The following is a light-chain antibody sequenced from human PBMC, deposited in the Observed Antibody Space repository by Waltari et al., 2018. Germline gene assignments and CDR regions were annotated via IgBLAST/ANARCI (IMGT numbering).Light chain of an antibody. CDR1: QSLNSW. CDR2: KAS. J-gene: IGKJ2*01. V-gene: IGKV1-5*03. Sequence: DIQMTQSPSTLSASVGDRVTITCRASQSLNSWLAWYQQKPGKAPQVLIYKASFLKSGGPSRFSGSGSGTEFTLTISSLQPDDFATYYCQQYHSYPYTFGQGTKLEIK. CDR3: QQYHSYPYT.